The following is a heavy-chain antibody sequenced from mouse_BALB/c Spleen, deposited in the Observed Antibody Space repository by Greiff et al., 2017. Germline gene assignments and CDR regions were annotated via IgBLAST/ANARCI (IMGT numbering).Heavy chain of an antibody. CDR3: ARRAMMITEGFAY. D-gene: IGHD2-4*01. V-gene: IGHV3-2*02. Sequence: EVKLQESGPGLVKPSQSLSLTCTVTGYSITSDYAWNWIRQFPGNKLEWMGYISYSGSTSYNPSLKSRISITRDTSKNQFFLQLNSVTTEDTATYYCARRAMMITEGFAYWGQGTLVTVSA. CDR2: ISYSGST. J-gene: IGHJ3*01. CDR1: GYSITSDYA.